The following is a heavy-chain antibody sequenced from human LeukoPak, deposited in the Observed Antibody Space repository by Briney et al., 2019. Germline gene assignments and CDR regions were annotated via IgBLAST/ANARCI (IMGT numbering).Heavy chain of an antibody. CDR1: GFTFSSYS. J-gene: IGHJ3*02. V-gene: IGHV3-21*01. CDR2: ISSSSSYI. D-gene: IGHD3-3*01. Sequence: GGSLRLSCAASGFTFSSYSMNWVRQAPGKGLEWVSSISSSSSYIYYADSVKGRFTISRDNAKNSLYPQMNSLRAEDTAVYYCARAVATIRFLEWLLDAFDIWGQGTMVTVSS. CDR3: ARAVATIRFLEWLLDAFDI.